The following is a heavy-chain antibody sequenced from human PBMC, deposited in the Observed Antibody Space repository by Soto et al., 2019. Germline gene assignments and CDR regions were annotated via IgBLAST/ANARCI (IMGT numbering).Heavy chain of an antibody. V-gene: IGHV4-61*01. CDR1: GGSVSSGSYY. J-gene: IGHJ4*02. CDR2: IYYSGST. D-gene: IGHD1-26*01. CDR3: ARDRGSGSYSY. Sequence: QVQLQESGPGLVKPSETLSLTCTVSGGSVSSGSYYWRWIRQPPGKGLEWIGHIYYSGSTNYNPSLKRRVTISVDTSKNQFSLKLSSVTAADTAVYYCARDRGSGSYSYWGQGTLVTVSS.